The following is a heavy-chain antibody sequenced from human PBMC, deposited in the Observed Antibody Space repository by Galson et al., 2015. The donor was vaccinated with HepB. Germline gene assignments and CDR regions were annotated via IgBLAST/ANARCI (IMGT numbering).Heavy chain of an antibody. CDR3: ARDSSLPLPDCSSTSCYYDYYYGMDV. Sequence: SVKVSCKASGYTFTSYGISWVRQAPGQGLEWMGWISAYNGNTNYAQKLQGRVTMTTDTSTSTAYMELRSLRSDDTAVYYCARDSSLPLPDCSSTSCYYDYYYGMDVWGQGTTVTVSS. V-gene: IGHV1-18*04. CDR1: GYTFTSYG. J-gene: IGHJ6*02. CDR2: ISAYNGNT. D-gene: IGHD2-2*01.